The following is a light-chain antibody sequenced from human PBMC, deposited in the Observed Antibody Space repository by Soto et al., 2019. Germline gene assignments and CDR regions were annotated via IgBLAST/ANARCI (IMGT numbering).Light chain of an antibody. J-gene: IGKJ1*01. CDR2: GAS. CDR3: QQYGSSPWT. V-gene: IGKV3-20*01. CDR1: QSVSSIY. Sequence: EIVLTQSPSTLSFSPGERATLSCRSSQSVSSIYLAWYQQKPGQAPRLLIYGASSRATGIPDRFSGSGSGTDFTLTISRLEPEDFAVYYCQQYGSSPWTFGQGTKVDI.